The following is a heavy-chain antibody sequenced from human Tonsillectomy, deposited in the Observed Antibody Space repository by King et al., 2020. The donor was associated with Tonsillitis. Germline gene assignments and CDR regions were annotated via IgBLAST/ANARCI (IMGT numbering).Heavy chain of an antibody. Sequence: VQLVESGAEVKKPGESLRISSKGSGYSFTSFWISWVRQMPGKGLEWMGWIDPSDSYTNYSPSFQGHVTISADKSIITAYLQWSSLKASDTAMYYCARHAYSGEDYWGQGTLVTVSS. CDR1: GYSFTSFW. CDR3: ARHAYSGEDY. V-gene: IGHV5-10-1*03. CDR2: IDPSDSYT. J-gene: IGHJ4*02. D-gene: IGHD2-21*01.